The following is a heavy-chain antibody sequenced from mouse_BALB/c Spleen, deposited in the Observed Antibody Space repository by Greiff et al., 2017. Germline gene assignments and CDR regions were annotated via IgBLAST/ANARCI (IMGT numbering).Heavy chain of an antibody. CDR1: GFTFSSTT. Sequence: EVKLEESGGGLVQPGGSLKLSCAASGFTFSSTTMSWVRQNPEKRLEWVAYISNGGGSTEYPDTVKGRFTISRDNATNTLYLQLSSLKSEDTAMYYCARQGHYYVCYFDDWGAGTTLTVSS. D-gene: IGHD1-2*01. CDR2: ISNGGGST. CDR3: ARQGHYYVCYFDD. J-gene: IGHJ2*01. V-gene: IGHV5-12-2*01.